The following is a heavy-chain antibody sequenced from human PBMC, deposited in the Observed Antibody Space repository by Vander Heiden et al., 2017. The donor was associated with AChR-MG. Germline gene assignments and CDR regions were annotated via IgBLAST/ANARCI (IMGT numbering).Heavy chain of an antibody. CDR2: ISWDGGST. CDR3: AKGRGSYSSSWYPPYAN. V-gene: IGHV3-43*01. Sequence: EVQLVESGGVVVQPGGSLRHSCAASGFTFDDYAMHWVRQAPGKGLEWVSLISWDGGSTYYADSVKGRFTISRDNSKNSLYLQMNSLRTEDTALYYCAKGRGSYSSSWYPPYANWGQGTLVTVSS. J-gene: IGHJ4*02. D-gene: IGHD6-13*01. CDR1: GFTFDDYA.